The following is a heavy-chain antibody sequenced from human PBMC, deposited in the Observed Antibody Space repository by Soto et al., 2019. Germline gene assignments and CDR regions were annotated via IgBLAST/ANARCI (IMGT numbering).Heavy chain of an antibody. CDR3: ASTPLYYSDS. CDR1: GASISSSSYY. V-gene: IGHV4-39*01. J-gene: IGHJ4*02. CDR2: IFYSGNT. Sequence: QLQLQESGPGLVKPSETLSLTCTVSGASISSSSYYWSWIRQPSGKGLEWIGNIFYSGNTYYNPSFKSRVTISVDASKNQFSLRLSSVTAADTAVYYCASTPLYYSDSWGQGTLVTVSS.